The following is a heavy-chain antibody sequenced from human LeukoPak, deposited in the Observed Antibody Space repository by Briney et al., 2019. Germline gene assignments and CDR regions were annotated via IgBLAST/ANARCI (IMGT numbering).Heavy chain of an antibody. CDR2: IIPLFGTP. D-gene: IGHD4-17*01. J-gene: IGHJ4*02. CDR1: GGSFNDYA. Sequence: GVSVKVSCKASGGSFNDYAFSWVRQAPGQGLEWMGGIIPLFGTPIYAQQFQGRFTITTDESTSTAYMELSSLTSEDTAVYFCARERTTETTWGYFDYWGQGTLVTVSS. CDR3: ARERTTETTWGYFDY. V-gene: IGHV1-69*05.